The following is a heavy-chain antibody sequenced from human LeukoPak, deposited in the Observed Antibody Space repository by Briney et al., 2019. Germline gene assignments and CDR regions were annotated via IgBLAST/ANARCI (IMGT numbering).Heavy chain of an antibody. CDR2: ISWNSGSI. D-gene: IGHD3-10*01. CDR1: GFTFDDYA. V-gene: IGHV3-9*01. J-gene: IGHJ4*02. CDR3: AKALGD. Sequence: PGRSLRLSCAASGFTFDDYAMHWVRQAPGKGLEWVSGISWNSGSIGYADSVKGRFTISRDNAKNSLYLQMNSLRAGDTALYYCAKALGDWGQGTLVTVSS.